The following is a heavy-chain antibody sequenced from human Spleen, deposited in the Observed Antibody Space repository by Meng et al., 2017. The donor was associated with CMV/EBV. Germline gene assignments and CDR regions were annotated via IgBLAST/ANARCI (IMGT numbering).Heavy chain of an antibody. CDR1: GYSFTSYW. J-gene: IGHJ3*02. Sequence: GGSLRLSCKGSGYSFTSYWIGWVRQMPGKGLEWMGIVFPGDSDGRYSPSFRGQVTISADKSITTAFLQWSSLKASDTAMYYCARRRSDAFDIWGQGTMVTVSS. CDR2: VFPGDSDG. V-gene: IGHV5-51*01. CDR3: ARRRSDAFDI.